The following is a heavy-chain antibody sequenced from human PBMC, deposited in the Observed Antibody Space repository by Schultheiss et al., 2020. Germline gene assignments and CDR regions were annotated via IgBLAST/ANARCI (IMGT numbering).Heavy chain of an antibody. J-gene: IGHJ3*02. Sequence: GGSLSLSCAASGFTVSSNYMSWVRQAPGKGLEWVSVIYSGGSTYYADSVKGRFTISRDNSKNTLYLQMNSLRAEDTAVYYCAKQKVVRATSPLDIWGQGTMVTVSS. D-gene: IGHD2-21*01. V-gene: IGHV3-53*05. CDR3: AKQKVVRATSPLDI. CDR2: IYSGGST. CDR1: GFTVSSNY.